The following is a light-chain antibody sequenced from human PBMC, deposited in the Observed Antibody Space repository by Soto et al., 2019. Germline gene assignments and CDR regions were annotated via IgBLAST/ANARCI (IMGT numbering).Light chain of an antibody. J-gene: IGKJ1*01. CDR2: GAS. Sequence: EIVLTQSQGILSLSPGERATLSCRASQRVSNDFLAWYQQKPGQAPRLLIYGASTRATDVPDRFSGSGSGADFTLSISRLEPEDFAVYYCQQYGSSPPRTFGQGTKV. V-gene: IGKV3-20*01. CDR1: QRVSNDF. CDR3: QQYGSSPPRT.